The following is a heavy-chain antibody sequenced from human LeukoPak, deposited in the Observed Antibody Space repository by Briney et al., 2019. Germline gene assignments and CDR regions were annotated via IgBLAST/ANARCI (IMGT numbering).Heavy chain of an antibody. CDR2: IYISRGT. J-gene: IGHJ4*02. D-gene: IGHD3-3*01. CDR3: ARGREKFWSGYYRY. CDR1: GVSISGYY. V-gene: IGHV4-4*07. Sequence: SETLSLTCTVSGVSISGYYWSWIRQPAGKGLEWIGRIYISRGTNYNPSLTSRVIMSVDTSKNQFSLQLTSVTAADTAVYYCARGREKFWSGYYRYWGQGTLVTVSS.